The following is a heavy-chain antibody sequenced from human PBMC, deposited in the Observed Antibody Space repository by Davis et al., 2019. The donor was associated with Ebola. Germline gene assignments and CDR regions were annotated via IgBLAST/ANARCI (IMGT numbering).Heavy chain of an antibody. CDR1: GFTVSSNY. CDR3: TRGGMATPVDY. V-gene: IGHV3-53*01. CDR2: IYNAGSRA. J-gene: IGHJ4*02. Sequence: GESLKISCAASGFTVSSNYMSWVRQAPGKGLEWVSVIYNAGSRAYYADSVKGRFSISRDNSKNTLYLQMNSLRDEDTAVYYCTRGGMATPVDYWGQGTVVTVSS. D-gene: IGHD5-24*01.